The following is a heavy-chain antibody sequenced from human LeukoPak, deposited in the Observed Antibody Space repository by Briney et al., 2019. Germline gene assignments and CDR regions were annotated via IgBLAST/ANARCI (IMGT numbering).Heavy chain of an antibody. CDR2: IYYSGST. CDR1: GGSISSGGYY. V-gene: IGHV4-31*03. Sequence: PSQTLFLTCTVSGGSISSGGYYWSWIRQHPGKGLEWIGYIYYSGSTYYNPSLKSRVTISVDTSKNQFSLKLSSVTAADTAVYYCARDIAGTRGGFNWFDPWGQGTLSPSPQ. J-gene: IGHJ5*02. D-gene: IGHD1-7*01. CDR3: ARDIAGTRGGFNWFDP.